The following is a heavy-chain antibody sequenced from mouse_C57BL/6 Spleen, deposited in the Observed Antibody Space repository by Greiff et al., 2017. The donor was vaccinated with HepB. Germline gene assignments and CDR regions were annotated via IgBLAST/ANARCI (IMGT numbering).Heavy chain of an antibody. Sequence: QVQLQQPGAELVKPGASVKLSCKASGYTFTSYWMHWVKQRPGRGLEWIGRIGPNSGGTKYNEKFKSKATLTVDKPSSTTYMQLSSLTSKDSAVYYCARYDGYYAWFAYWGQGTLVTVSA. CDR2: IGPNSGGT. V-gene: IGHV1-72*01. CDR3: ARYDGYYAWFAY. CDR1: GYTFTSYW. J-gene: IGHJ3*01. D-gene: IGHD2-3*01.